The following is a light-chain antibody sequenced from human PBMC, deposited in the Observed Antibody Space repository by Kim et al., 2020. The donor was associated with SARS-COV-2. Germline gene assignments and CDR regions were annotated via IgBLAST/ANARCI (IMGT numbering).Light chain of an antibody. CDR1: KLGDKY. CDR3: QAWDSSTVV. Sequence: SYELTQPPSVSVSPGQTASITCSGAKLGDKYACWYQQKPGQSPVLVIYQDSKRPSGIPERFSGSNSGNTATLTISGTQAMDEADYYCQAWDSSTVVFCGG. CDR2: QDS. J-gene: IGLJ2*01. V-gene: IGLV3-1*01.